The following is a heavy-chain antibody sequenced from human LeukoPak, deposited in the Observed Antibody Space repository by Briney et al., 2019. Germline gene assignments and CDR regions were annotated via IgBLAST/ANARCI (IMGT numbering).Heavy chain of an antibody. V-gene: IGHV7-4-1*02. CDR3: ARVGGRGYSGYPLVDY. CDR1: GYTFTSYA. Sequence: ASVKVPCKASGYTFTSYAMNWVRQAPGQGLEWMGWINTNTGNPTYAQGFTGRFVFSLDTSVSTAYLQISSLKAEDTAVYYCARVGGRGYSGYPLVDYWGQGTLVTVSS. D-gene: IGHD5-12*01. CDR2: INTNTGNP. J-gene: IGHJ4*02.